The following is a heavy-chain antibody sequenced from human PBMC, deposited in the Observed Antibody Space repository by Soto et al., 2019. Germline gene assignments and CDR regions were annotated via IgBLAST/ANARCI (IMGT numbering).Heavy chain of an antibody. CDR2: IKQDGSEK. CDR1: GFTFSSYW. CDR3: ARTVYSGYDYYYYYGMDV. J-gene: IGHJ6*02. V-gene: IGHV3-7*01. D-gene: IGHD5-12*01. Sequence: GSLGLSCAASGFTFSSYWMSWVRQAPGKGLEWVANIKQDGSEKYYVDSVKGRFTISRDNAKNSLYLQMNSLRAEDTAVYYCARTVYSGYDYYYYYGMDVWGQGTTVTVSS.